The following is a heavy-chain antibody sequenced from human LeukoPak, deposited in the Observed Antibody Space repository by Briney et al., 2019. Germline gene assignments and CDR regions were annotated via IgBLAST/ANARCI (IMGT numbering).Heavy chain of an antibody. CDR3: ARGSGIVGATVDY. D-gene: IGHD1-26*01. V-gene: IGHV4-39*07. J-gene: IGHJ4*02. CDR2: IYYSGST. Sequence: SETLSLTCNVSGGSIRGYYWSWIRQPPGKGLEWIGSIYYSGSTYYNPSLKSRVTISVDTSKNQFSLKLSSVTAADTAVYYCARGSGIVGATVDYWGQGTLVTVSS. CDR1: GGSIRGYY.